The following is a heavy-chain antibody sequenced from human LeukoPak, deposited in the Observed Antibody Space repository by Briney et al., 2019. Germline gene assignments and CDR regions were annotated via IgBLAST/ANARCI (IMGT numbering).Heavy chain of an antibody. CDR3: ARAGGSYFYYYYYGMDV. D-gene: IGHD1-26*01. Sequence: SETLSLTCAVYGGSFSGYYWSWIRQPPGKGLEWIGEINHSGSTNYNPSLKSRVTISVDTSKNQFSLELSSVTAADTAVYYCARAGGSYFYYYYYGMDVWGQGTTVTVSS. J-gene: IGHJ6*02. CDR1: GGSFSGYY. CDR2: INHSGST. V-gene: IGHV4-34*01.